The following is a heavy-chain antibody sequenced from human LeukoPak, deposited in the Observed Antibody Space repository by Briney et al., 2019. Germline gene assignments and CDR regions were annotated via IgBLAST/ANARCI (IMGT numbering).Heavy chain of an antibody. J-gene: IGHJ4*02. Sequence: PGGSLRLSCGASGFTFSSYAMSWVRQAPGKGLEWVSSISGSGDNTDYADSVKGRCTISRDTSKNTVYLQIKSLRAEDTAIYYCARDYPGDWSPWEDYFDNWGQGTLVTVSS. V-gene: IGHV3-23*01. D-gene: IGHD3-9*01. CDR1: GFTFSSYA. CDR3: ARDYPGDWSPWEDYFDN. CDR2: ISGSGDNT.